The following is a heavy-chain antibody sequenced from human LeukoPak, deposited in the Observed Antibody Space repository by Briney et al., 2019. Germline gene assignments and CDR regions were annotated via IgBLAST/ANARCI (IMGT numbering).Heavy chain of an antibody. CDR1: GFTFSSYS. V-gene: IGHV3-21*04. J-gene: IGHJ4*02. D-gene: IGHD6-19*01. CDR2: ISSSSSYI. CDR3: ASSLQTAVAGTAFDY. Sequence: GGSLRLSCAASGFTFSSYSMNWVRQAPGKGLEWVSSISSSSSYIYYADSVKGRFTISRDNAKNSLYLQMNSLRAEDTAVYYCASSLQTAVAGTAFDYWGQGTLVTVSS.